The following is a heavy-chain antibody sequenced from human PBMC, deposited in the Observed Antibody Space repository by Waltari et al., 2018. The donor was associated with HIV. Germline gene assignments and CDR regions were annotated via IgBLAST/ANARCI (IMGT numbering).Heavy chain of an antibody. D-gene: IGHD3-22*01. CDR3: ARDASGAIVVVGGAFDI. J-gene: IGHJ3*02. V-gene: IGHV1-18*01. CDR1: GYTFTSYG. Sequence: QVQLVQSGAEVKKPGASVKVSCKASGYTFTSYGISWVRQAPGQGLEWMGWSSAYNGNTNYAQKLQGRVTMTTDTSTSTAYMELRSLRSDDTAVYYCARDASGAIVVVGGAFDIWGQGTMVTVSS. CDR2: SSAYNGNT.